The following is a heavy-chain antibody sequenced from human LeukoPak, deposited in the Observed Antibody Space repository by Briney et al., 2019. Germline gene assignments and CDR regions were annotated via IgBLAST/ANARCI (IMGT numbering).Heavy chain of an antibody. V-gene: IGHV3-43*01. CDR3: AKDFRAGGDYEIDY. D-gene: IGHD4-17*01. Sequence: GGSLRLSCAASGFTFDDYTMHWVRHAPGKGLQWVSLISWDGYDTYYADSVKGRFTISRDNSKNSLYLQMNSLRTEDTALYYCAKDFRAGGDYEIDYWGQGTLVTVSS. J-gene: IGHJ4*02. CDR2: ISWDGYDT. CDR1: GFTFDDYT.